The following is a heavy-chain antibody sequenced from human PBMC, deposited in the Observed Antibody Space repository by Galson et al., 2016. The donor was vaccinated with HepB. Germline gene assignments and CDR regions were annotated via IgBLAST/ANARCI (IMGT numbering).Heavy chain of an antibody. CDR1: GFTFDKYA. J-gene: IGHJ6*02. V-gene: IGHV3-9*01. CDR3: TKDTRPRMAPRSDSICGMDV. CDR2: ITWTSGNI. D-gene: IGHD4-11*01. Sequence: SLRLYCAASGFTFDKYAMHWVRQAPGKGLEWVSGITWTSGNIGHADSVKGRFTISRDNAKNSLYLQMNSLRTEDTALYYCTKDTRPRMAPRSDSICGMDVWGQGTTVTVSS.